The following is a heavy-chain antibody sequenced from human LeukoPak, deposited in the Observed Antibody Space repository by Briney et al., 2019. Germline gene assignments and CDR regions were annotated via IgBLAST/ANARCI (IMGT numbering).Heavy chain of an antibody. CDR2: ISAYNGGT. CDR3: ARGGPAPHRITLIVVASSTDAFDI. D-gene: IGHD3-22*01. Sequence: ASVKVSCKASGYTFTSYGISWVRQAPGQGLEWMGWISAYNGGTNYAQKLQGRVTMTTDTSTSTAYMELRSLRSDDTAVYYCARGGPAPHRITLIVVASSTDAFDIWAKGQWSPSLQ. CDR1: GYTFTSYG. V-gene: IGHV1-18*01. J-gene: IGHJ3*02.